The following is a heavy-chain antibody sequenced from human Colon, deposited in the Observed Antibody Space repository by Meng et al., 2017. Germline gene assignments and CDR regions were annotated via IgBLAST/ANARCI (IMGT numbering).Heavy chain of an antibody. CDR2: ISYDGSNK. D-gene: IGHD2-15*01. CDR3: AKEMFRYCNGGSCSGDY. Sequence: QVQLVESGGGVVQPGRSLRLSCAASGFTFNGYGMNWVRKAPGKGLEWVAVISYDGSNKYYADSVKGRFSISRDNSENTMYLQMNSLRVEDTALYYCAKEMFRYCNGGSCSGDYWGQGTLVTVSS. CDR1: GFTFNGYG. J-gene: IGHJ4*02. V-gene: IGHV3-30*18.